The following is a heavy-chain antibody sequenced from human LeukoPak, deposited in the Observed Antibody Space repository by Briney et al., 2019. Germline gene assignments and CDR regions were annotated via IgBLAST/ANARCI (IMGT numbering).Heavy chain of an antibody. J-gene: IGHJ4*02. CDR2: IGTGGDT. D-gene: IGHD1-14*01. CDR1: GFTFSSYD. V-gene: IGHV3-13*01. Sequence: PGGSLRLSCTASGFTFSSYDMHWVRQATGKGLEWVSAIGTGGDTYYPASVKGRFTISRENAKNSLYLQMNSLRAEDTAVYYCVRQRTPHGNFDYWGQGTLVTVSS. CDR3: VRQRTPHGNFDY.